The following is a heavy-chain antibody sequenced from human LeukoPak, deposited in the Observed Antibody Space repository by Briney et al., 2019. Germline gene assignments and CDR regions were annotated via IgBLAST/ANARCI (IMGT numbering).Heavy chain of an antibody. D-gene: IGHD2-2*01. J-gene: IGHJ4*02. CDR3: AHGTMYQLDY. Sequence: GGSLRLSCSASGFSFSSDGMSWVRQAPGKGLEWASGILGGAGSTYYADSVKGRFTISRDNSKNTLYLQMNSLRAEDTAVYYCAHGTMYQLDYWGQGTLVTVSS. CDR2: ILGGAGST. V-gene: IGHV3-23*01. CDR1: GFSFSSDG.